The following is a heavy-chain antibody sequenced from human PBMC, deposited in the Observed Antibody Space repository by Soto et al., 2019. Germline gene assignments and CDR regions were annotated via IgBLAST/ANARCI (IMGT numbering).Heavy chain of an antibody. Sequence: QVQLVQSGAEVKKPGSSVKVSCKASGGTFSSYTISWVRQAPGQGLEWMGRIIPILGIANYAQKFQGRVTITADKSTSTAYMELSSLISEDTAVYYCAREAQGGCWLFDYWGQGTLVTVSS. CDR1: GGTFSSYT. CDR3: AREAQGGCWLFDY. D-gene: IGHD2-8*01. V-gene: IGHV1-69*08. J-gene: IGHJ4*02. CDR2: IIPILGIA.